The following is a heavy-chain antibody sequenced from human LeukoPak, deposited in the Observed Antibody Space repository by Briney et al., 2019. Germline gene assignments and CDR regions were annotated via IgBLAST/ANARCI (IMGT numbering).Heavy chain of an antibody. J-gene: IGHJ4*02. Sequence: GGSLRLSCAASGFTFSDYYMSWIRQAPGKGLEWVSYISSSSSYTNYADSVKGRFTISRDNAKNSLYLQMNSLRAEDTAVYYCARDPPRFCRGGSCWNFDSWGKETRVTVSS. CDR1: GFTFSDYY. CDR3: ARDPPRFCRGGSCWNFDS. CDR2: ISSSSSYT. D-gene: IGHD2-15*01. V-gene: IGHV3-11*06.